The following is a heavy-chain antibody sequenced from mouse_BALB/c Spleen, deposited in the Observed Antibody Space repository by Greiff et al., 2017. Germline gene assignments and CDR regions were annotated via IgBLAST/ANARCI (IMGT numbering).Heavy chain of an antibody. CDR1: GFSLTSYG. V-gene: IGHV2-9*02. Sequence: VKLLESGPGLVAPSQSLSITCTVSGFSLTSYGVHWVRQPPGKGLEWLGVIWAGGSTNYNSALMSRLSISKDNSKSQVFLKMNSLQTDDTAMYYCATEIDYGNYGEGFDYWGQGTTLTVSS. CDR3: ATEIDYGNYGEGFDY. CDR2: IWAGGST. J-gene: IGHJ2*01. D-gene: IGHD2-1*01.